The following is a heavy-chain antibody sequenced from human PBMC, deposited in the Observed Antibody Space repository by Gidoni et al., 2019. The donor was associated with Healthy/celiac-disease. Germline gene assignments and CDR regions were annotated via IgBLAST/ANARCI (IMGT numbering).Heavy chain of an antibody. J-gene: IGHJ4*02. D-gene: IGHD6-13*01. V-gene: IGHV3-33*01. CDR1: GFTFSSYG. CDR3: ARNSFPLAAAASDY. Sequence: QVQLVESGGGVVQPGRSLRLSCAASGFTFSSYGMHWVRQAPGKGLEWVAVIWYDGSNKYYADSVKGRFTISRDNSKNTLYLQMNSLRAEDTAVYYCARNSFPLAAAASDYWGQGTLVTVSS. CDR2: IWYDGSNK.